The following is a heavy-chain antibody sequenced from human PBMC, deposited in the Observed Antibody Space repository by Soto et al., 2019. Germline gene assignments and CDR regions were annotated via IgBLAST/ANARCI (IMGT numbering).Heavy chain of an antibody. V-gene: IGHV3-7*05. CDR1: RFTFINYW. Sequence: EVQLVESGGGLVQPGGSLRLSCAASRFTFINYWMSWVRQAPWKGLEWVANIKQDGSEKYYVDSVEGRFTISRDNAKKSLYLQMNSLRAEDTAVYYCARVEFIPATGALGAFDIWGQGAMVTVSS. J-gene: IGHJ3*02. CDR2: IKQDGSEK. CDR3: ARVEFIPATGALGAFDI. D-gene: IGHD6-13*01.